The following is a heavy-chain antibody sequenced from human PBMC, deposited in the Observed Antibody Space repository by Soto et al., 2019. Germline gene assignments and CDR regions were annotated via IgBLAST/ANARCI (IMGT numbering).Heavy chain of an antibody. CDR2: INGGNDNT. D-gene: IGHD5-12*01. J-gene: IGHJ4*02. Sequence: QVQLVQSGAEVKKPGASVKVSCKNSGYPFTRFAIHWVRHDPGQSLDRMGWINGGNDNTKYSQKFKGRATITMDTSADTLDLEVSVVRPADTAVYYCARGGDQSGYGYGLDFWGQGALVTASS. V-gene: IGHV1-3*01. CDR1: GYPFTRFA. CDR3: ARGGDQSGYGYGLDF.